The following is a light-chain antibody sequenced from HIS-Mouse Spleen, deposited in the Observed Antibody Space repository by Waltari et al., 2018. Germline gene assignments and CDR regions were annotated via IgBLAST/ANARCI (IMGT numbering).Light chain of an antibody. CDR3: SSYTSSSTLVV. CDR2: DVS. V-gene: IGLV2-14*03. Sequence: QSALTQPASVSGSPGQSITISCTGTSSDVGGYNYVPWYQQHPGKAPKLMIYDVSNRPSGGSNRISGAKAGNTASLTISGLQAEDEADYSCSSYTSSSTLVVFGGGTKLTVL. J-gene: IGLJ2*01. CDR1: SSDVGGYNY.